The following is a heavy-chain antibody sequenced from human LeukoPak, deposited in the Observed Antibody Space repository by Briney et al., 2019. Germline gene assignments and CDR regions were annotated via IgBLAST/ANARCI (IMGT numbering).Heavy chain of an antibody. CDR1: GFTFSSYW. CDR2: INSDGSST. Sequence: GGSLRLSCAASGFTFSSYWMHWVRQAPGKGLVWVSRINSDGSSTNYADSVKGRFTISRDNAKNTLYLQMNSLRAEDTAVYYCARENAGDRWFDPWGQGTLVTVSS. V-gene: IGHV3-74*01. D-gene: IGHD2-21*02. CDR3: ARENAGDRWFDP. J-gene: IGHJ5*02.